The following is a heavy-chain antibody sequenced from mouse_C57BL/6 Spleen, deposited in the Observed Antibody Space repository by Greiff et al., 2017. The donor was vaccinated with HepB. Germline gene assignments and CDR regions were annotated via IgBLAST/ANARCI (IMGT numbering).Heavy chain of an antibody. D-gene: IGHD2-12*01. J-gene: IGHJ4*01. Sequence: QVQLQQSGAELVRPGTSVKVSCKASGYAFTNYLIEWVKQRPGQGLEWIGVINPGSGGTNYNEKFKGKATLTADKSSSTAYMQLSSLTSEDSAVYFCARFYDYYAMDYWGQGTSVTVSS. CDR3: ARFYDYYAMDY. CDR2: INPGSGGT. V-gene: IGHV1-54*01. CDR1: GYAFTNYL.